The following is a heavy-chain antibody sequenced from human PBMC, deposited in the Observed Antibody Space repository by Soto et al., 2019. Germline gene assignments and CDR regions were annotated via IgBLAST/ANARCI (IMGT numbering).Heavy chain of an antibody. D-gene: IGHD6-13*01. V-gene: IGHV3-9*01. Sequence: GGSLRLSCAASGFTFDDYAMHWVRQAPGKGLEWVSGISWNSGSIGYADSVKGRFTISRDNAKNSLYLQMNSLRAEDTALYYCAKDFTAGTGWLDYWGQGTLVTVSS. J-gene: IGHJ4*02. CDR3: AKDFTAGTGWLDY. CDR2: ISWNSGSI. CDR1: GFTFDDYA.